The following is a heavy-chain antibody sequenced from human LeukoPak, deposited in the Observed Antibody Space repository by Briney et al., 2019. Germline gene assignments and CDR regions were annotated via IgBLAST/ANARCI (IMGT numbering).Heavy chain of an antibody. CDR1: GFTNSNSS. CDR3: AATSIRMVRRIIYYGKDV. Sequence: GPSVKLSCKASGFTNSNSSVQWVRQARGPRHGWIGWMVVATGKIKHAKTSHERVTTRTDMSTGTVDMELSSLRSEETAVYYCAATSIRMVRRIIYYGKDVWGQGTTVTVSS. CDR2: MVVATGKI. J-gene: IGHJ6*02. V-gene: IGHV1-58*01. D-gene: IGHD3-10*01.